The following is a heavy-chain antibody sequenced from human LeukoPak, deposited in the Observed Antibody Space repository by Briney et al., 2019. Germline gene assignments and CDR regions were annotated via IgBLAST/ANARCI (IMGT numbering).Heavy chain of an antibody. D-gene: IGHD4-11*01. CDR2: ICYSGST. CDR1: GGSISSYC. V-gene: IGHV4-59*08. J-gene: IGHJ5*02. Sequence: SETLSLTCTVSGGSISSYCWSWIRQPPGKGLEWIGSICYSGSTNYNPSLKSRVTASLDTSKNQFSLKLNSVTATDTALYSCARRVVESAATTERNWFDPWGQGTLVTVSS. CDR3: ARRVVESAATTERNWFDP.